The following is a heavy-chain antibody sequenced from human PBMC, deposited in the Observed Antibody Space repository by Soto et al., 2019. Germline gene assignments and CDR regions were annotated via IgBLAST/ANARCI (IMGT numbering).Heavy chain of an antibody. D-gene: IGHD3-9*01. Sequence: PSETLSLTCTVSGASISSGGYYRSWIRQHPGKGLEWIGEINHSGSTNYNPSLKSRVTISVDTSKNQFSLKLSSVTAADTAVYYCARVKYDILTGYYRGRNWFDPWGQGTLVTVSS. CDR1: GASISSGGYY. J-gene: IGHJ5*02. CDR3: ARVKYDILTGYYRGRNWFDP. V-gene: IGHV4-39*07. CDR2: INHSGST.